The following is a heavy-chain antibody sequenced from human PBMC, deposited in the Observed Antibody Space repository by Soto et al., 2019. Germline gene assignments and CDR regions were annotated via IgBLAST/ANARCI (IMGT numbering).Heavy chain of an antibody. CDR2: IYYSGST. CDR3: ARKQPYYDILTGYPAAQNGE. D-gene: IGHD3-9*01. Sequence: QVQLQESGPGLVKPSQTLSLTCTVSGGSISSGGYYWSWIRQHPGKGLEWIGYIYYSGSTYYNPSLKSRVTLAADKSKNLFSRKLSSVTAADTAVYYCARKQPYYDILTGYPAAQNGEWGQGTLVTVSS. CDR1: GGSISSGGYY. J-gene: IGHJ4*02. V-gene: IGHV4-31*03.